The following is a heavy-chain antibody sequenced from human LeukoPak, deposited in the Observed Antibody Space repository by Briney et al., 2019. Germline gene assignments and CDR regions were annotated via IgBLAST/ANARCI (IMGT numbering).Heavy chain of an antibody. CDR3: ARDKLLWFGELSFSYYGMDV. CDR2: ISSNGGST. D-gene: IGHD3-10*01. CDR1: GFTFSGYA. J-gene: IGHJ6*02. V-gene: IGHV3-64*01. Sequence: GGSLRLSCAASGFTFSGYAMHWVRQAPGKGLEYVSAISSNGGSTYYANSVKGRFTISRDNSKNTLYLQMGSLRAGDMAVYYCARDKLLWFGELSFSYYGMDVWGQGTTVTVSS.